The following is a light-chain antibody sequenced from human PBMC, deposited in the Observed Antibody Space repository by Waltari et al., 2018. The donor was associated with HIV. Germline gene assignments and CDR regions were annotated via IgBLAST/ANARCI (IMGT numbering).Light chain of an antibody. V-gene: IGKV1-5*03. CDR2: GAS. CDR1: QSAGTW. J-gene: IGKJ3*01. Sequence: IQMTQSPSTLSASIGDRVKITCRASQSAGTWLAWYQQKAGKAPDLLIYGASTLEHGVPLRFSGTGSGTEFTLTISDLQSDDIATYFCQQYNSGTRTFGPGTKV. CDR3: QQYNSGTRT.